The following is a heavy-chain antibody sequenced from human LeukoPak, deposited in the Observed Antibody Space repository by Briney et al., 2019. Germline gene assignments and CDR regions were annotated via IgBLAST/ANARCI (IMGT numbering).Heavy chain of an antibody. CDR1: GYTFTGYY. V-gene: IGHV1-2*02. Sequence: ASVKVSCKASGYTFTGYYMHWVRQAPGQGLEWMGWINPNSGGTSYAQKFQGRVTMTRDTSISTAYMELSRLRSDDTAVYYCARASGSTPPRYSGSSGGAFDIWGQGTMVTVSS. CDR2: INPNSGGT. D-gene: IGHD1-26*01. CDR3: ARASGSTPPRYSGSSGGAFDI. J-gene: IGHJ3*02.